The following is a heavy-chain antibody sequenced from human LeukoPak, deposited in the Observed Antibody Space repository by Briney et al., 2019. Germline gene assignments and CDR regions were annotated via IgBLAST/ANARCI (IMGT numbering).Heavy chain of an antibody. J-gene: IGHJ4*02. Sequence: PGGSLRLSCAASGFTFSSYWMHWVRQAPGKGLVWDSRINSDGSSTSYADSVKGRFTISRDNAKNTLYLQMNSLRAEDTAVYYCARASSDYLWGDHFDYWGQGTLVTVSS. D-gene: IGHD3-16*01. CDR2: INSDGSST. V-gene: IGHV3-74*01. CDR1: GFTFSSYW. CDR3: ARASSDYLWGDHFDY.